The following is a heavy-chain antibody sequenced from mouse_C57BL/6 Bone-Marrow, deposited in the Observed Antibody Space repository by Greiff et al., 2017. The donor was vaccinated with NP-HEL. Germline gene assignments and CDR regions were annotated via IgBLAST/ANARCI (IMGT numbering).Heavy chain of an antibody. CDR2: IWSGGST. J-gene: IGHJ2*01. D-gene: IGHD2-1*01. Sequence: VQLVESGPGLVQPSQSLSITCTVSGFSLTSYGVHWVRQSPGKGLEWLGVIWSGGSTDYNAAFLSRLSISKDNSKSQVFFKMNSLQADDTAIYYCARNEGKVNYLYYFDYWGQGTTLTVSS. V-gene: IGHV2-2*01. CDR3: ARNEGKVNYLYYFDY. CDR1: GFSLTSYG.